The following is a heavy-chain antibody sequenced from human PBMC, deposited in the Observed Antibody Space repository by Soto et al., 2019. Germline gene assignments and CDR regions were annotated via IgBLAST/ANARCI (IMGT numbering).Heavy chain of an antibody. CDR1: GHTFTGYY. D-gene: IGHD6-19*01. J-gene: IGHJ4*02. CDR3: WAGTVTSKNYFDY. Sequence: RASVKVSCKASGHTFTGYYMHWVRQAPGQGLEWMGWINPNSGGTNYAQKFQGRVTMTRDTSISTAYMELSRLRSDDTAVYYCWAGTVTSKNYFDYWGQGTLVTVSS. V-gene: IGHV1-2*02. CDR2: INPNSGGT.